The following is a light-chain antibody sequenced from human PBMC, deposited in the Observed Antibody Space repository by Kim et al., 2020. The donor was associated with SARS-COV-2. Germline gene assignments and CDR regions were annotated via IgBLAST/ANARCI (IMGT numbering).Light chain of an antibody. Sequence: ELTQPPSVSGTPGQRVTISCSGSSSNIGSNTVNWYQQLPGAAPKLLIYSNNKRPSGVPDRFSGSKSGTSASLVISGLHSDDEADYYCAAWDDSLSGLVFGGGTDLTVL. J-gene: IGLJ3*02. CDR1: SSNIGSNT. CDR3: AAWDDSLSGLV. CDR2: SNN. V-gene: IGLV1-44*01.